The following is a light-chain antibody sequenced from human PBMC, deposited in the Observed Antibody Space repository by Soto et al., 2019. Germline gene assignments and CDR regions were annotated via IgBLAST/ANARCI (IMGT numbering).Light chain of an antibody. J-gene: IGKJ4*01. CDR1: QVISRW. CDR3: QQTRDFPLT. CDR2: AAS. Sequence: DIQMTQSPSSVSASVGDTVSVTCRASQVISRWLAWYQQKPGKAPRLLIYAASSLQNGVPPRFSGTFSGTEFTLTISSLQPGDSATYFCQQTRDFPLTFGGGSKVEI. V-gene: IGKV1-12*01.